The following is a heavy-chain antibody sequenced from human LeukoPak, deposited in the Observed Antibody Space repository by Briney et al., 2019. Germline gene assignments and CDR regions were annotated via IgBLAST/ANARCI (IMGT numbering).Heavy chain of an antibody. J-gene: IGHJ4*02. CDR2: ISGSGGST. CDR1: GFTFSSYS. CDR3: AKVVTVAGFGLDY. D-gene: IGHD3-16*01. V-gene: IGHV3-23*01. Sequence: GSLRLSCAASGFTFSSYSMNWVRQAPGKGLEWVSAISGSGGSTYYADSVKGRFTISRDNSKNTLYLQMNSLRAEDTAVYYCAKVVTVAGFGLDYWGQGTLVTVSS.